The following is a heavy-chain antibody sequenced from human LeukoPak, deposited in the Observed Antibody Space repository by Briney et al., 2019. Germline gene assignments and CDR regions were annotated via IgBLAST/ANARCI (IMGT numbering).Heavy chain of an antibody. V-gene: IGHV5-51*01. J-gene: IGHJ6*02. CDR3: ARVGTSSYYGMDV. CDR1: GYSFTSYW. CDR2: IYPGDSDT. Sequence: GAPLKISCKGSGYSFTSYWIGWVRPLPGKGLEWMGIIYPGDSDTRYSPSFQGQVTISADKSISTAYLQWSSLKASDTAMYYCARVGTSSYYGMDVWGQGTTVTASS. D-gene: IGHD2-2*01.